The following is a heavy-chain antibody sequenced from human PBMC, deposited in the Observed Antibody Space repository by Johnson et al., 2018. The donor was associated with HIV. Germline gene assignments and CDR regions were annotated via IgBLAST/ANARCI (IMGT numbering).Heavy chain of an antibody. CDR1: GFAFSSYT. CDR2: ISYTGGSI. V-gene: IGHV3-30-3*01. Sequence: QVQLVESGGGVVQPGRSLRLSCAASGFAFSSYTMHWVRQVPGKGLDWVAVISYTGGSIDYAGSVKGRFTISRDNSKNTLYLQMNSLRAEDTAVYYCAREGGWHIVVVTTIEGAFDIWGQGTMVTVSS. CDR3: AREGGWHIVVVTTIEGAFDI. J-gene: IGHJ3*02. D-gene: IGHD2-21*02.